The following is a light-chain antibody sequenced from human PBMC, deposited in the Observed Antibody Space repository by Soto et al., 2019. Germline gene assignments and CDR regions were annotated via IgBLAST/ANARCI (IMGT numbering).Light chain of an antibody. CDR3: QQYGNAPFT. J-gene: IGKJ3*01. V-gene: IGKV3-20*01. Sequence: EIVVTQSPGTLSFSPGERATLTCRASQSVSSSYLAWFQQKPGQAPRLLIYGASSRATGIPDRFSGSGSGTDFTLTISRLEPADFAVYYCQQYGNAPFTFGPGTKVDIK. CDR2: GAS. CDR1: QSVSSSY.